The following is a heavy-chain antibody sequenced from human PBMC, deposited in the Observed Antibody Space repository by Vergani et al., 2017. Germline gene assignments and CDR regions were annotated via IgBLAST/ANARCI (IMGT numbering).Heavy chain of an antibody. V-gene: IGHV4-39*01. D-gene: IGHD6-19*01. J-gene: IGHJ5*02. CDR2: IYYSGST. Sequence: QLQLQESGPGLVKPSATLSLTCSVSGASLRSSNYYWGWIRQPPGKGLEWSASIYYSGSTYYNPSLKSRVTISVDTSKNQFSLKLSSVTAADTAVYFCARHSTVEWLVKLGWFDPWGQGILVTVSS. CDR3: ARHSTVEWLVKLGWFDP. CDR1: GASLRSSNYY.